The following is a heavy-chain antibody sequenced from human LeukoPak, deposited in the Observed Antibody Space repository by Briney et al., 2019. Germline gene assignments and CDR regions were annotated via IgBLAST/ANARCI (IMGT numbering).Heavy chain of an antibody. CDR1: GFTFNDYG. D-gene: IGHD3-16*01. CDR3: AKGRMGDYYMDV. Sequence: GGSLRLSCAASGFTFNDYGMHWVRQAPGKGLEWVAVISYDGSNKYYTDSVKGRFTISRDNSKNTLYLQMNSLRAEDTAVYYCAKGRMGDYYMDVWGKGTTVTVSS. CDR2: ISYDGSNK. J-gene: IGHJ6*03. V-gene: IGHV3-30*18.